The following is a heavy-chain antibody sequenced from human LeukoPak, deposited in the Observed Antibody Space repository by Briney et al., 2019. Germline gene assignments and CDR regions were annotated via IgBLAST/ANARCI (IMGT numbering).Heavy chain of an antibody. CDR3: ARDRYTPREYYYGSGSCYNYYYYYMDV. CDR2: IYTSGST. J-gene: IGHJ6*03. Sequence: SETLSLTCTVSGGSISSYYWSWIRQPAGKGLEWIGRIYTSGSTNYNPSLKSRVTMSVDTSKNQFSLKLSSVTAADTAVYYCARDRYTPREYYYGSGSCYNYYYYYMDVWGKGTTVTISS. CDR1: GGSISSYY. D-gene: IGHD3-10*01. V-gene: IGHV4-4*07.